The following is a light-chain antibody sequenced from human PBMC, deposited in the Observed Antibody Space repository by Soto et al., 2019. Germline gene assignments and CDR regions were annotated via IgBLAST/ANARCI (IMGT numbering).Light chain of an antibody. CDR2: EDN. CDR3: QSYDDTNVV. CDR1: SGDIAANY. J-gene: IGLJ2*01. V-gene: IGLV6-57*04. Sequence: NFMLTQPHSVSESPGKTVTISCTRSSGDIAANYVQWYQQRPGRAPTPIIFEDNQRPSGVSDRFSGSIDSSSNSASLTISGLETEDEADYYCQSYDDTNVVFGGGTKLTVL.